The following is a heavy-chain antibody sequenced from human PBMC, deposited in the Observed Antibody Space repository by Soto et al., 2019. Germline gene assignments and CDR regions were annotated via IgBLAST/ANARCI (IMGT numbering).Heavy chain of an antibody. V-gene: IGHV3-48*03. CDR3: ARDSIYYDSSDECFDY. Sequence: EVQLVESGGGLVQPGGSLRLSCAASGFTFSSYEMNWVRQAPGKGLEWVSYISSSGSTIYYADSVKGRFTISRDNAKNSLYLQMNSLRAEDTAVYYCARDSIYYDSSDECFDYWGQGTLVTVSA. CDR2: ISSSGSTI. J-gene: IGHJ4*02. D-gene: IGHD3-22*01. CDR1: GFTFSSYE.